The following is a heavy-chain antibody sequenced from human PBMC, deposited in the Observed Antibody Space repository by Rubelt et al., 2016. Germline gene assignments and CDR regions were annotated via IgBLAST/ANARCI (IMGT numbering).Heavy chain of an antibody. J-gene: IGHJ4*02. D-gene: IGHD3-22*01. V-gene: IGHV4-4*07. CDR2: MYTSGSP. Sequence: QVQLQESGPGLVKPSETLSLICTVSSDSISSYYWSWIRQPAGKGLEWIGRMYTSGSPNYNPSLKSRVSMSVDTSKGQFSLKLNSVTAADTAVYYCATDDTDRSGSYFDYWGQGSLVTVSS. CDR3: ATDDTDRSGSYFDY. CDR1: SDSISSYY.